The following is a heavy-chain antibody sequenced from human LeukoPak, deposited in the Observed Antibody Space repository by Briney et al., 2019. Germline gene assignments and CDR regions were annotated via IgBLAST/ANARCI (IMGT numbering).Heavy chain of an antibody. CDR2: IIPIIGTA. Sequence: SVKVSCKASGGTFSSYAISWVRQAPGQGLEWMGGIIPIIGTANYAQKFQGRVTFTTDESTSTAYMELSSLRSEDTAVYYCARDSGTEPYMGKLDYWGQGTLVTVSS. D-gene: IGHD1-14*01. V-gene: IGHV1-69*05. CDR1: GGTFSSYA. J-gene: IGHJ4*02. CDR3: ARDSGTEPYMGKLDY.